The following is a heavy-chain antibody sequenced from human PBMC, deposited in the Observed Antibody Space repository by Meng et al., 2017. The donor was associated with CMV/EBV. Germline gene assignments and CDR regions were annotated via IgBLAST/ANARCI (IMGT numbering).Heavy chain of an antibody. CDR2: IYSGGST. V-gene: IGHV3-53*01. CDR3: ARGLRGSGITKRFLEWLPMAY. Sequence: GGSLKISCAASGFTVSSNYMSWVRQAPGKGLEWVSVIYSGGSTYYADSVKGRFTISRDNSKNTLYLQMNSLRAEDTAVYYCARGLRGSGITKRFLEWLPMAYWGQGTLVTVSS. D-gene: IGHD3-3*01. J-gene: IGHJ4*02. CDR1: GFTVSSNY.